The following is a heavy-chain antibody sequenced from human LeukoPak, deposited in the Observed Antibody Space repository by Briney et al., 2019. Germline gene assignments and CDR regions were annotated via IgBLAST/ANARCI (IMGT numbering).Heavy chain of an antibody. CDR2: ISYDGSNK. D-gene: IGHD3-10*01. V-gene: IGHV3-30*03. CDR3: AASAGDY. CDR1: GYTFSSYG. Sequence: PESSLRLSCAASGYTFSSYGMHWVRQAPGKGLEWVAVISYDGSNKYYADSVKGRFTISRDNSKNTLYLQMKSLRAEDTAVYSCAASAGDYWGQGTLVTVSS. J-gene: IGHJ4*02.